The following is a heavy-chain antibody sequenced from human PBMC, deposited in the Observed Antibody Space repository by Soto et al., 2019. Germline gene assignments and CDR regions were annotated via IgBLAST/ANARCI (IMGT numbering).Heavy chain of an antibody. D-gene: IGHD5-12*01. J-gene: IGHJ6*02. CDR3: ARVSIVATPAMDV. Sequence: GASVKVSCKASGYTFTCYYMHWVRQAPGQGLEWMGWINPNSGGTNYAQKFQGWVTMTRDTSISTAYMELSRLRSDDTAVYYCARVSIVATPAMDVWGQGTTVTVSS. CDR1: GYTFTCYY. V-gene: IGHV1-2*04. CDR2: INPNSGGT.